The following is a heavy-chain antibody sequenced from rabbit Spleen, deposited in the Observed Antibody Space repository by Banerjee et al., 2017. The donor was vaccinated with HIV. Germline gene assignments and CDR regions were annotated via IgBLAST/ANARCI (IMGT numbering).Heavy chain of an antibody. CDR1: GFSFSSNYY. D-gene: IGHD2-1*01. Sequence: QSLEESGGDLVKPGASPTLTCTASGFSFSSNYYMCWVRQAPGKGLEWIACIYVGSGSTYYATWAKGRFTISQTSSTTVTLQMTSLTAADTATYFCARDGSDDYGDYYFNLWGQGTLVTVS. CDR3: ARDGSDDYGDYYFNL. J-gene: IGHJ4*01. CDR2: IYVGSGST. V-gene: IGHV1S40*01.